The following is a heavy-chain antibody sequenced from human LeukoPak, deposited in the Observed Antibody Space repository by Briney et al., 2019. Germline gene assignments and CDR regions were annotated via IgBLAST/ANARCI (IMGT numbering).Heavy chain of an antibody. Sequence: GESLKISCKGSGYSFISYWIGWVRQMPGKGLEWMGIIYPGDSDTRYSPSFQGQVTISADKSISTAYLQWSSLKASDTAMYYCAGRQYLGSGRYYNRAFDMWGQGKMVTVS. CDR3: AGRQYLGSGRYYNRAFDM. CDR2: IYPGDSDT. D-gene: IGHD3-10*02. CDR1: GYSFISYW. J-gene: IGHJ3*02. V-gene: IGHV5-51*01.